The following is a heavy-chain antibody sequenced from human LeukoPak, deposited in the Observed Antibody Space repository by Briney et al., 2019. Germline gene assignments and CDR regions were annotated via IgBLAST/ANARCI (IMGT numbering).Heavy chain of an antibody. V-gene: IGHV4-34*01. CDR2: INHSGST. CDR1: GGSFSGYY. D-gene: IGHD5-18*01. CDR3: ARDQGYSYGSFDY. Sequence: PSETLSLTCAVYGGSFSGYYWSWIRQPPGKGLEWIGEINHSGSTNYNPSLKSRVTISVGTSKNQFSLKLSSVTAADTAVYYCARDQGYSYGSFDYWGQGTLVAVSS. J-gene: IGHJ4*02.